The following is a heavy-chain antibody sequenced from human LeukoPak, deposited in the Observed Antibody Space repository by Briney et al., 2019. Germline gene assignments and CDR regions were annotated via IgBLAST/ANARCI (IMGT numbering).Heavy chain of an antibody. J-gene: IGHJ4*02. D-gene: IGHD7-27*01. CDR3: ARGRLGIDY. CDR1: GGSISSSSYY. CDR2: IYYSGST. V-gene: IGHV4-39*07. Sequence: SETLSLTCTVSGGSISSSSYYWGWIRQPPGKGLEWIGSIYYSGSTYYNPSLKSRVTISVDTSKNQFSLKLSSVTAADTAVYYCARGRLGIDYWGQGTLVTVSS.